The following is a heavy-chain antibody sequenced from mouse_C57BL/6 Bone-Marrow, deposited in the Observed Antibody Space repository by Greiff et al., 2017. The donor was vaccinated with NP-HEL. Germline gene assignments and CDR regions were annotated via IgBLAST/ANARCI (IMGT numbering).Heavy chain of an antibody. V-gene: IGHV5-9-1*02. CDR1: GFTFSSYA. CDR3: TRDGYYLFAY. CDR2: ISSGGDYI. J-gene: IGHJ3*01. D-gene: IGHD2-3*01. Sequence: EVMLVESGEGLVKPGGSLTLSCAASGFTFSSYAMSWVRQTPEKRLEWVAYISSGGDYIYYADTVKGRFTISRDNARNTLYLQMSSLKSEDTAMYYCTRDGYYLFAYWGQGTLVTVSA.